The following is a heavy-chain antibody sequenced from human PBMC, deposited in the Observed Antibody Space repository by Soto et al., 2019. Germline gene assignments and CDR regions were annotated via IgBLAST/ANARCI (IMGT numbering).Heavy chain of an antibody. D-gene: IGHD6-13*01. CDR2: ISSSSSYI. Sequence: GGSLRLSCAASGFTFSSYSMNWVRQAPGKGLEWVSSISSSSSYIYYADSVKGRFTISRDNAKNSLYLQMNSLRAEDTAVYYCARDDQQLEQSDDWGQRTLVTVPP. J-gene: IGHJ4*02. CDR3: ARDDQQLEQSDD. V-gene: IGHV3-21*01. CDR1: GFTFSSYS.